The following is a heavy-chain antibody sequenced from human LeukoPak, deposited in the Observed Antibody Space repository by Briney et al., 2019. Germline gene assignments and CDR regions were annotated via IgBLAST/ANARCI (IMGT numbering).Heavy chain of an antibody. V-gene: IGHV1-18*01. Sequence: GASVKASCKASGYTFTSYGISWVRQAPGQGLEWMGWISAYNGNTNYAQKLQGRVTMTTDTSTSTAYMELRSLRSDDTAVYYCARTGDGSGSYPYYYYYYMDVWGKGTTVTISS. J-gene: IGHJ6*03. CDR3: ARTGDGSGSYPYYYYYYMDV. D-gene: IGHD3-10*01. CDR2: ISAYNGNT. CDR1: GYTFTSYG.